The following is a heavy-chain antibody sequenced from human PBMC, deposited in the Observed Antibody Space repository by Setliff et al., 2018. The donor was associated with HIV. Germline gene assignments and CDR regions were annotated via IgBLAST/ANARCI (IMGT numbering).Heavy chain of an antibody. D-gene: IGHD1-26*01. CDR1: GASISSSHYY. Sequence: PSETLSLTCTVSGASISSSHYYWGWIRQPPGKGLEWIGSICNTGSTRYNPSLESRLTILVDTSRNQFSLKLNSVTAADTAVYYCARAAYSGTYVWEPATDLWGRGTLVTVSS. CDR3: ARAAYSGTYVWEPATDL. J-gene: IGHJ2*01. CDR2: ICNTGST. V-gene: IGHV4-39*07.